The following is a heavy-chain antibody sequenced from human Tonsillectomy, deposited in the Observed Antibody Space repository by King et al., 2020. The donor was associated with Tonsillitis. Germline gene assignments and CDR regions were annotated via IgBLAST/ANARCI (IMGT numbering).Heavy chain of an antibody. Sequence: VQLVESGGGLVQPGGSLRLSCASSGFTFSSFWMSWVRQAPRKGLEGVANIKQDGSEKNYVDSVKGRFIISRDNAKNPLALQIKRLRAEDTAVYYCARGRGYSGYNPFWGQGTLVTVSS. CDR3: ARGRGYSGYNPF. D-gene: IGHD5-12*01. J-gene: IGHJ4*02. CDR2: IKQDGSEK. V-gene: IGHV3-7*01. CDR1: GFTFSSFW.